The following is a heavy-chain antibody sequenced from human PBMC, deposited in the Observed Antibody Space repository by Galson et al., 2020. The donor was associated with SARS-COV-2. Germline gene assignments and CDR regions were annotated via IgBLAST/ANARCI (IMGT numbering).Heavy chain of an antibody. CDR1: GGSISSYY. J-gene: IGHJ5*02. V-gene: IGHV4-59*13. Sequence: SETLSLTCTVSGGSISSYYWSWIRQPPGKGLEWIGYIYYSGSTNYNPSLKSRVTISVDTSKNQFSLKLSSVTAADTAVYYCARVEWYCCGGSCYSKSGWFDPWGQGTLVTVSS. D-gene: IGHD2-15*01. CDR3: ARVEWYCCGGSCYSKSGWFDP. CDR2: IYYSGST.